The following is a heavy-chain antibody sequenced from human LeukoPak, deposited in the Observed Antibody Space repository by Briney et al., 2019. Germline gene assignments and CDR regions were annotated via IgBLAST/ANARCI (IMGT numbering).Heavy chain of an antibody. V-gene: IGHV3-30*04. CDR2: IASDGRTT. CDR1: GFTFKDCA. D-gene: IGHD2-2*01. CDR3: ARAAEASCSGTSCYRYFHH. J-gene: IGHJ1*01. Sequence: PGRALRLSCSASGFTFKDCAMHWVRQAPGLGLEWVAVIASDGRTTYYADSVSGRFTISRDNSNNALSLQMNSLSADDTAVYYCARAAEASCSGTSCYRYFHHWGQGTLVIVSS.